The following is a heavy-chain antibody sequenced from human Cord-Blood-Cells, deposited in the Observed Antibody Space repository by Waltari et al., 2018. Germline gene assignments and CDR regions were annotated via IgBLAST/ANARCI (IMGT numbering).Heavy chain of an antibody. J-gene: IGHJ5*02. CDR3: ARDGTMVQRVNWFDP. CDR2: IYHCGST. CDR1: GYSISRGYY. V-gene: IGHV4-38-2*02. D-gene: IGHD3-10*01. Sequence: KPSETLSLTAAVSGYSISRGYYWGWNVKPPGKGLEWIGSIYHCGSTYYNPSLKSRVPISVDTSKNNFSLKVSSVTAADTAVYYCARDGTMVQRVNWFDPWGQGTLVTVSS.